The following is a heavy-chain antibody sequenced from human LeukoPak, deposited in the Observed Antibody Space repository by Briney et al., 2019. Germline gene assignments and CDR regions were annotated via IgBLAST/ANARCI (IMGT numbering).Heavy chain of an antibody. CDR3: ARYHRGSYYFDY. D-gene: IGHD1-26*01. J-gene: IGHJ4*02. Sequence: SETLSLTCTVSGVSISSYYWSWIRQPPGKGLEWIGYIYYGGSTSYNPSLKSRVTISVDTSKNQLSLKLSSVTAADTAVYYCARYHRGSYYFDYWGQGTLVTVSS. V-gene: IGHV4-59*01. CDR1: GVSISSYY. CDR2: IYYGGST.